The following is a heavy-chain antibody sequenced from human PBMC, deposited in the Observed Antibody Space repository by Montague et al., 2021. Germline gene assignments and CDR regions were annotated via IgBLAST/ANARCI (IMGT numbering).Heavy chain of an antibody. CDR1: GFSLATSGVG. CDR3: APKIAAHTAYDGFAV. D-gene: IGHD6-13*01. J-gene: IGHJ3*01. V-gene: IGHV2-5*02. CDR2: IFWDDDK. Sequence: PALAKPTQTLTLTCTFSGFSLATSGVGVAWVRQPPGKALEWLALIFWDDDKRYSPSLKSRLTITKDTTKNQVVLTLTNIDPVDTATYFCAPKIAAHTAYDGFAVWGQGTLVTVSS.